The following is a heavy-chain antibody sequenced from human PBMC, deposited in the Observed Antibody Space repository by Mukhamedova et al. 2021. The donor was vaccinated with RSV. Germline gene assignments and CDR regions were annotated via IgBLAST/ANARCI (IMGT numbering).Heavy chain of an antibody. V-gene: IGHV4-38-2*01. J-gene: IGHJ5*01. D-gene: IGHD3-10*01. Sequence: IGSVFHRGNTYYNPSVRSRVSISVDASKNQFSLTLNSMTAADTARYYCARHWRERVRGSGPSDSWGPGILVTVSS. CDR3: ARHWRERVRGSGPSDS. CDR2: VFHRGNT.